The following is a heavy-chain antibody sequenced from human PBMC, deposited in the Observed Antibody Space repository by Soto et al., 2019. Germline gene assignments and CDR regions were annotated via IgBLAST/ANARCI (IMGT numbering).Heavy chain of an antibody. J-gene: IGHJ6*02. V-gene: IGHV5-51*01. CDR3: ARFDGAARQGYYYGLDV. CDR2: IYPGDSDT. CDR1: GYIFTTYW. Sequence: PGESLNISCKCSGYIFTTYWIAWVRQMPGKGLEWMGIIYPGDSDTRYSPSFQGQVTISADKSISTAYLQWSSLKASDTAMYYCARFDGAARQGYYYGLDVWGQGTTVTVSS. D-gene: IGHD6-6*01.